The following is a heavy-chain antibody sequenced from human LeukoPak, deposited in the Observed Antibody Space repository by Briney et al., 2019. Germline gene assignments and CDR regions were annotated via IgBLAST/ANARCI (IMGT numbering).Heavy chain of an antibody. D-gene: IGHD6-13*01. V-gene: IGHV3-11*06. Sequence: PGGSLRLSCAASGFTFSDYYMSWIRQAPGKGLEWVSYISSSSSYTNYADSVKGRFTISRDSAKNSLYLQMNSLRAEDTAVYYCARDRDSSSWYVNWFDPWGQGTLVTVSS. J-gene: IGHJ5*02. CDR3: ARDRDSSSWYVNWFDP. CDR1: GFTFSDYY. CDR2: ISSSSSYT.